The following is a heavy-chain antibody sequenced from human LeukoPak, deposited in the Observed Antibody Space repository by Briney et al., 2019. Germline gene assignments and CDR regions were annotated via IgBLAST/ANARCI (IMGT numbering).Heavy chain of an antibody. CDR2: ISSSSSTI. D-gene: IGHD4-17*01. Sequence: GGSLRLSCAASGFTFSSYSMNWVRQAPGKGLEWVSYISSSSSTIYYADSVKGRFTISRDNAKNSLYLQMNSLRDEGTAVYYCAREGYGDYADAFDIWGQGTMVTVSS. CDR3: AREGYGDYADAFDI. CDR1: GFTFSSYS. V-gene: IGHV3-48*02. J-gene: IGHJ3*02.